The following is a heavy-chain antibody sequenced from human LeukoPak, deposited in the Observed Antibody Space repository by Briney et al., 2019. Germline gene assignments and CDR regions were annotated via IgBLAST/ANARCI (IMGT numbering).Heavy chain of an antibody. CDR1: GFTFSSYE. Sequence: PWGSLRLSGAGSGFTFSSYEMNWLRQAPGKGLEWFSYISSSGSTIYYADSVKVRFTISIYNAKNSLYLQMNSLRGEDPAVYYCASIGYSSSWYDTPFDYWGQGTLVTVSS. D-gene: IGHD6-13*01. V-gene: IGHV3-48*03. CDR2: ISSSGSTI. CDR3: ASIGYSSSWYDTPFDY. J-gene: IGHJ4*02.